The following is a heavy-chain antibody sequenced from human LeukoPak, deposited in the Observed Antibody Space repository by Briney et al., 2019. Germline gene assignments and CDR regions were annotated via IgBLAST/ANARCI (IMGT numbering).Heavy chain of an antibody. Sequence: PGGSLRLSCAASGFTFSSYWMSWVRQAPGKGLEWVANIKQDGSEKYYVDSVKGRFTISRDNAKNSLYLQMNSLRAEDTAVYYCAREGSYDFWSGYLYYFDHWGQGTLVTVSS. CDR1: GFTFSSYW. CDR3: AREGSYDFWSGYLYYFDH. CDR2: IKQDGSEK. D-gene: IGHD3-3*01. V-gene: IGHV3-7*01. J-gene: IGHJ4*02.